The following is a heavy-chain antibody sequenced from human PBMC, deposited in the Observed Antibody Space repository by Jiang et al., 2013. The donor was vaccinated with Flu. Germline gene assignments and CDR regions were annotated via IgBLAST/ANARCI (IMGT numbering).Heavy chain of an antibody. Sequence: LLKPSQTLSLTCTVSGGSISSGGYYWSWIRQHPGKGLEWIGYIYYSGSTYYNPSLKSRVTISVDTSKNQFSLKLSSVTAADTAVYYCARGAPDIVVVPAAHYYYYYGMDVWGQGTTVTVSS. J-gene: IGHJ6*02. V-gene: IGHV4-31*03. CDR3: ARGAPDIVVVPAAHYYYYYGMDV. CDR1: GGSISSGGYY. D-gene: IGHD2-2*01. CDR2: IYYSGST.